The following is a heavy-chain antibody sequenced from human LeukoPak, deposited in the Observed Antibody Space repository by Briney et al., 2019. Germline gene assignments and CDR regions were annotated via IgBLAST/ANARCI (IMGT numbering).Heavy chain of an antibody. CDR1: GFIFSSYG. Sequence: GGSQRLSCAASGFIFSSYGMHWVRQAPGKGLEWVAVIWYDGSNKYYADSVKGRFTISRDNSKNTLYLQVNSLRAEDTAVYYCARDRGCCMGTTVTTSLDQWGQGTLVTVSS. CDR2: IWYDGSNK. V-gene: IGHV3-33*01. CDR3: ARDRGCCMGTTVTTSLDQ. J-gene: IGHJ4*02. D-gene: IGHD4-17*01.